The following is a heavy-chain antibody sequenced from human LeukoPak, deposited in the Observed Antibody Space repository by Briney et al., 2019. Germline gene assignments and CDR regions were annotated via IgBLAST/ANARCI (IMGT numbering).Heavy chain of an antibody. CDR1: GGTFSSYA. J-gene: IGHJ4*02. CDR3: ARAVADPSYGWMYYFDY. D-gene: IGHD5-18*01. Sequence: ASVKVSCKASGGTFSSYAISWVRQAPGQGLEWMGGIIPIFGTANYAQKFQGRVTITTDESTSTAYMELSSLRSEDTAVYYCARAVADPSYGWMYYFDYWGQGTLVTVSS. V-gene: IGHV1-69*05. CDR2: IIPIFGTA.